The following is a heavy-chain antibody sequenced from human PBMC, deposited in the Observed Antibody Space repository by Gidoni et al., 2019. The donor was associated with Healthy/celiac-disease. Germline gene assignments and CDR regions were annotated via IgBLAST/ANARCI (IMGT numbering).Heavy chain of an antibody. CDR3: ATQRAYSSSVKYYFDY. D-gene: IGHD6-6*01. Sequence: QVQLVQSGAEVKKPGSSVKVSCKASGGTFSRYTISWVRQAPGQGLAWMGRIIPILGIANYAQKFQGRVTITADKSTSTAYMELSSLRSEDTAVYYCATQRAYSSSVKYYFDYWGQGTLVTVSS. CDR1: GGTFSRYT. V-gene: IGHV1-69*02. CDR2: IIPILGIA. J-gene: IGHJ4*02.